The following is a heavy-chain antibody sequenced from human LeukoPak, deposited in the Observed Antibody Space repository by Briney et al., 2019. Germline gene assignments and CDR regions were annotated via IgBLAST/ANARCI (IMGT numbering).Heavy chain of an antibody. V-gene: IGHV3-20*04. Sequence: GSLRLSCAASGFTFDDYGMSWVRQAPGKGLEWVSGINWNGGTKGYADSVKGRFTISRDNAKNSLYLQMNSLRAEDTAVYYCAKASRRYYYDSSGYYWGSSYYYMDVWGKGTTVTIYS. CDR1: GFTFDDYG. J-gene: IGHJ6*03. CDR2: INWNGGTK. D-gene: IGHD3-22*01. CDR3: AKASRRYYYDSSGYYWGSSYYYMDV.